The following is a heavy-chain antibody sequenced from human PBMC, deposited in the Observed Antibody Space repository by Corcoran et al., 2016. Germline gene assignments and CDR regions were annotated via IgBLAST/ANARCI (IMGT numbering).Heavy chain of an antibody. CDR2: IKGGENEK. V-gene: IGHV3-7*01. CDR1: GFAFDTYW. CDR3: ARSSWNDY. D-gene: IGHD6-13*01. Sequence: EVQLVESGGGLVQPGGSLRLSCAVSGFAFDTYWMNWVRQAPGKGLEWVANIKGGENEKYYVDSVKGRFTISRDNAKKLVFLQMNSLRAEDTAVYYCARSSWNDYWGQGTLVTVSS. J-gene: IGHJ4*02.